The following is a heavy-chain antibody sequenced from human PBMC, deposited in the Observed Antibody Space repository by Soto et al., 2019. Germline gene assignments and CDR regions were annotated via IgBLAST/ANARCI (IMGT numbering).Heavy chain of an antibody. CDR3: TRAAPEYYFDY. CDR1: GYTFTNYY. CDR2: INPSGGST. V-gene: IGHV1-46*01. J-gene: IGHJ4*02. Sequence: QVQLVQSGAEVKKPGASVKVSCKASGYTFTNYYMHWVRQAPGQGLEWMGIINPSGGSTSYAQKFQGXXTXTXXTSTSTVYMELNSLRSEDMAIYYCTRAAPEYYFDYWGQGTLVTVSS.